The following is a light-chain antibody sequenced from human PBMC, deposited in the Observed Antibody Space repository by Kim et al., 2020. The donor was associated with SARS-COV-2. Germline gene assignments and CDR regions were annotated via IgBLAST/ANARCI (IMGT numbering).Light chain of an antibody. J-gene: IGLJ2*01. Sequence: APGQKVTISCSGSSSNIGNNYVSWYQQLPGTAPKLLIYDNDERPSGIPDRFSGSKSGTSATLVITGLQTGDEADYYCGTWDNSRVLFGGGTQLTVL. CDR2: DND. V-gene: IGLV1-51*01. CDR1: SSNIGNNY. CDR3: GTWDNSRVL.